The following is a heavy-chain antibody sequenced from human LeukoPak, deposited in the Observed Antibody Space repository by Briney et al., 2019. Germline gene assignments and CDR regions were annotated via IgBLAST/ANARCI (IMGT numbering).Heavy chain of an antibody. CDR2: ISAYKGNT. CDR3: ASEGSGSYYTGYFDY. Sequence: ASVKDSFKSSGYTFTSYGISWVRQAPGQGLAWMGWISAYKGNTNYAQKLQGRVTMTTDTSTSTAYMELRSLRSDVTAVYYCASEGSGSYYTGYFDYWGQGTLVTVSS. CDR1: GYTFTSYG. D-gene: IGHD3-10*01. V-gene: IGHV1-18*01. J-gene: IGHJ4*02.